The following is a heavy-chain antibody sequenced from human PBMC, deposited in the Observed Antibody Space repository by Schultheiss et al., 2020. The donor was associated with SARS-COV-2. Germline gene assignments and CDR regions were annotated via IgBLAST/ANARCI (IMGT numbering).Heavy chain of an antibody. CDR2: IFTGGST. V-gene: IGHV3-53*01. D-gene: IGHD3-22*01. CDR3: EVYDTSGARDY. CDR1: SFTFSNAW. Sequence: GGSLRLSCAASSFTFSNAWMNWVRQAPGKGLEWVSVIFTGGSTYYADSVKGRFTISRDNSKNTLYLQMNSLRAEDTAVYYCEVYDTSGARDYWGQGTQVTVSS. J-gene: IGHJ4*02.